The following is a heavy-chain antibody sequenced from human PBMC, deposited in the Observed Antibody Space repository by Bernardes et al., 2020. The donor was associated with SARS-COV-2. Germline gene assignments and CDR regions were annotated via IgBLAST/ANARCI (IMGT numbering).Heavy chain of an antibody. J-gene: IGHJ4*02. CDR2: IWYDGSNK. Sequence: GGSLSPSCAAAGFCVSSYGVHWVRPGPGKGLEWVAVIWYDGSNKYYADSVKGRFTISRDNSKNTLFLQMNSLRAEDTAVYYCACAPSEMLRGYWGQGTLVTVSS. CDR1: GFCVSSYG. D-gene: IGHD3-10*01. CDR3: ACAPSEMLRGY. V-gene: IGHV3-33*01.